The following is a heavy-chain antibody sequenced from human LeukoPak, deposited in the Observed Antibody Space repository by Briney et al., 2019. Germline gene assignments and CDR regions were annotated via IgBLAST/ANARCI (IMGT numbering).Heavy chain of an antibody. CDR1: GFTFSNAW. J-gene: IGHJ4*02. CDR2: IKRKSDGGAT. Sequence: PGGSLRLSCAASGFTFSNAWMSWVRQAPGKGLEWVGRIKRKSDGGATDYAAPVKGRFTISRDDSKNTLYLQMNSLRAEDTAVYSCVSFYETYWGRGTLVTVSS. CDR3: VSFYETY. D-gene: IGHD2/OR15-2a*01. V-gene: IGHV3-15*05.